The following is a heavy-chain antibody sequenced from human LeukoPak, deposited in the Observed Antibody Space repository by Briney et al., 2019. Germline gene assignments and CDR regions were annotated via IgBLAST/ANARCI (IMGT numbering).Heavy chain of an antibody. D-gene: IGHD1-7*01. Sequence: GGSLRLSCAASGFTFSSYAMSWVRQAPGKGLEWVSAISGSGGSTYYADSVKGRSTISRDNSKNTLYLQMNSLRAEDTAVYYCAKVLAGTTFDYLDYRGQGTLVTVSS. CDR2: ISGSGGST. CDR3: AKVLAGTTFDYLDY. V-gene: IGHV3-23*01. J-gene: IGHJ4*02. CDR1: GFTFSSYA.